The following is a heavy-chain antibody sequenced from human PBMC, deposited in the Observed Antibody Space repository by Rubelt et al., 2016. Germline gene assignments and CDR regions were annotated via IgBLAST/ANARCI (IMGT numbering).Heavy chain of an antibody. CDR2: IKSKVDGETI. D-gene: IGHD3-3*01. CDR1: GFTFSNAW. Sequence: EVQLVESGGGLVKPGGSLRISCAASGFTFSNAWMDWVRQAPGKGLEWVGRIKSKVDGETIDYAAPVKGRFTISRDDSKSTLYLQMNSLKSEDTAVYYGTTDLFGVGIVWGQGTLVSVSS. J-gene: IGHJ4*02. CDR3: TTDLFGVGIV. V-gene: IGHV3-15*07.